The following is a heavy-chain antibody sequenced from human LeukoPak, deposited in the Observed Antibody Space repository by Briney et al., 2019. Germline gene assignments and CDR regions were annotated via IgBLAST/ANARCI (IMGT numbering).Heavy chain of an antibody. CDR1: GFTFSSYY. CDR3: GRDQTPFY. CDR2: IKDDGSED. Sequence: GGSLKLSCAASGFTFSSYYMTWVRHAPGKGLEWVATIKDDGSEDYYLDSVKGRFTISRDNAKSSMWLQMSSLRAEDTAVYYCGRDQTPFYWGQGSLVTVSS. V-gene: IGHV3-7*01. D-gene: IGHD2-15*01. J-gene: IGHJ4*02.